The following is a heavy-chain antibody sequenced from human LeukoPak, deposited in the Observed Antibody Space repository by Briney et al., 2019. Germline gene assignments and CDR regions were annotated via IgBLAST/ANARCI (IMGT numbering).Heavy chain of an antibody. V-gene: IGHV4-59*01. CDR2: IHYSGGT. CDR1: GGSISSYY. J-gene: IGHJ3*02. D-gene: IGHD6-19*01. CDR3: ALDSSGWSDGSFDI. Sequence: NTSETLSLTCTVSGGSISSYYWSWIRQPPGKGLEWIGNIHYSGGTYYNPSLKSRVTMSVDASKNQLSLKLSSVTAADTAMYYCALDSSGWSDGSFDIWGQGTTVTVSS.